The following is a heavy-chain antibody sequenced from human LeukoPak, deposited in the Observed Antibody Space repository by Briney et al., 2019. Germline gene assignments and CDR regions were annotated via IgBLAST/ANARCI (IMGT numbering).Heavy chain of an antibody. CDR2: ISSSSSYI. CDR3: ARAPGRGQQLVPEYFQH. J-gene: IGHJ1*01. D-gene: IGHD6-13*01. CDR1: GFTFSSYS. Sequence: GGSLRLSCAASGFTFSSYSMNWVRQAPGKGLEWVSSISSSSSYIYYADSVKGRFTISRDNAKNSLYLQMNSLRAEDTAVYYCARAPGRGQQLVPEYFQHWGQGTLVTVSS. V-gene: IGHV3-21*01.